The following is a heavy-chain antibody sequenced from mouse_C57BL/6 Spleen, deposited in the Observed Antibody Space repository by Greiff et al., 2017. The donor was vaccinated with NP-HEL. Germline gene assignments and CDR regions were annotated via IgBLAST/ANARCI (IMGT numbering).Heavy chain of an antibody. CDR1: GYAFSSSW. D-gene: IGHD2-3*01. V-gene: IGHV1-82*01. CDR2: INPGSGGT. CDR3: ARESYEALLGYYAMDY. Sequence: VQLQQSGPELVKPGASVKISCKASGYAFSSSWMNWVKQRPGQGLEWIGVINPGSGGTNYIEKFKGKATLTADKSSSTAYMQLSSLTSEDSAVYFCARESYEALLGYYAMDYWGQGTSVTVSS. J-gene: IGHJ4*01.